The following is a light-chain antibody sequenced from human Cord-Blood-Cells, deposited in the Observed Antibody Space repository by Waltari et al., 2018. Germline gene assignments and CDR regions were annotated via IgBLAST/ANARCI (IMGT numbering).Light chain of an antibody. CDR2: DAS. V-gene: IGKV1-5*01. CDR1: QSISSW. J-gene: IGKJ1*01. Sequence: DIQMTQSPSNLSASVGDRATITCRASQSISSWLAWYQQKPGKAPKLLIYDASSLESGVPSRFSGSGSGTEFTLTISSLQPDDFATYYCQQYNSYSWTFGQGTKVEIK. CDR3: QQYNSYSWT.